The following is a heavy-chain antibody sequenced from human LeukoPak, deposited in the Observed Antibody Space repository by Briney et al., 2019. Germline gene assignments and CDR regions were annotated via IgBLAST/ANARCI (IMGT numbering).Heavy chain of an antibody. CDR2: IYYSGST. J-gene: IGHJ4*02. V-gene: IGHV4-59*01. D-gene: IGHD4/OR15-4a*01. CDR3: ARANYGFLYYFDY. CDR1: GGSISRYY. Sequence: SETLSLTCTVSGGSISRYYWSWIRQPPGKGLEWIGYIYYSGSTNYNPSLKSRVTISVDTSKNQFSLKLSSVTAADTAVYYCARANYGFLYYFDYWGQGTLVTVSS.